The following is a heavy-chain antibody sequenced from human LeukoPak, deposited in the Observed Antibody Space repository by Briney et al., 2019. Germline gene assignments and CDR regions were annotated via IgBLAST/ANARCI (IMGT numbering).Heavy chain of an antibody. J-gene: IGHJ5*02. CDR3: ARPRRIQLPYPASSSWYDGAGWFDP. CDR1: GGTFSSYA. CDR2: IIPIFGTA. Sequence: SVKVSCKASGGTFSSYAISWVRQAPGQGLEWMGGIIPIFGTANYAQKFQGRVTMTTDTSTSTAYMELRSLRSDDTAVYYCARPRRIQLPYPASSSWYDGAGWFDPWGQGTLVTVSS. D-gene: IGHD6-13*01. V-gene: IGHV1-69*05.